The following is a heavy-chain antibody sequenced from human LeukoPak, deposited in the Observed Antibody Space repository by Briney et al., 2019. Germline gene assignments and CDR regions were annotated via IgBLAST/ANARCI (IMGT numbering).Heavy chain of an antibody. CDR3: ARLGGYGYFDY. V-gene: IGHV4-59*01. CDR2: IYYSGST. Sequence: SETLSLTCTVSGGSISSYYWSWIRQPPGKGLEWIGYIYYSGSTNYNPSLKSRVTISIDTSKSQFSLKLSSVTAADTAVYYCARLGGYGYFDYWGQGTLVTVSS. J-gene: IGHJ4*02. D-gene: IGHD5-12*01. CDR1: GGSISSYY.